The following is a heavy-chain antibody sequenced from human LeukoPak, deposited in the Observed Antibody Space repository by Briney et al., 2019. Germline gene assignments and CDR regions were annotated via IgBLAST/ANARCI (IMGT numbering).Heavy chain of an antibody. CDR2: ISGSGGST. CDR1: GFTFSSYA. V-gene: IGHV3-23*01. Sequence: PGGSLRLSCAASGFTFSSYAMGWVRQAPGKGLEWVSAISGSGGSTYYADSVKGRFTISRDNSKNTLYLQMNSLRAEDTAVYYCAKEIVVVPAAMLDYWGQGTLVTVSS. CDR3: AKEIVVVPAAMLDY. D-gene: IGHD2-2*01. J-gene: IGHJ4*02.